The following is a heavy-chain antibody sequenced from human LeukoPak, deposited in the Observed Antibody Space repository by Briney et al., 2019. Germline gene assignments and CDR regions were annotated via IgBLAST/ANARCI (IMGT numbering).Heavy chain of an antibody. D-gene: IGHD6-13*01. V-gene: IGHV3-23*01. CDR2: ISGSGGST. CDR3: AKERSLVAAAAYFDY. Sequence: GGSLRLSCAASGFTFSSYGMSWVRQAPGEGLEWVSAISGSGGSTYYADSVKGRFTIFRDNSKNTLYLQMNSLRAEDTAVYYCAKERSLVAAAAYFDYWGQGTLVTVCS. CDR1: GFTFSSYG. J-gene: IGHJ4*01.